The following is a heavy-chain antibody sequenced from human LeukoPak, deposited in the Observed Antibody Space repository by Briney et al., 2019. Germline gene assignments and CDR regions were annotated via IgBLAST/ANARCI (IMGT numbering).Heavy chain of an antibody. CDR1: GGSISSSSYY. J-gene: IGHJ6*02. CDR2: IYYSGST. CDR3: ARDVLLWFGEYPTPYYYYYGMDV. Sequence: SETLSLTCTVSGGSISSSSYYWGWIRQPPGKGLEWIGSIYYSGSTYYNPSLKSRVTISVDASKNQFSLKLSSVTAADTAVYYCARDVLLWFGEYPTPYYYYYGMDVWGQGTTVTVSS. D-gene: IGHD3-10*01. V-gene: IGHV4-39*02.